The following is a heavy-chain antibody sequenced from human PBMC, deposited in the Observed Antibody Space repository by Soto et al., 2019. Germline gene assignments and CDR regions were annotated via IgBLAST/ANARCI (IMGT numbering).Heavy chain of an antibody. Sequence: RLCWAAAGCTCSSYGMSRIRQTPGKGLEWASAISGSGGSTYYADSVKGRFTISRDHSKNTLYLQINSRRAEDTAVYYGAKGRGNLQPEDFGHCGQGTLVTVPS. CDR2: ISGSGGST. V-gene: IGHV3-23*01. J-gene: IGHJ1*01. D-gene: IGHD2-15*01. CDR1: GCTCSSYG. CDR3: AKGRGNLQPEDFGH.